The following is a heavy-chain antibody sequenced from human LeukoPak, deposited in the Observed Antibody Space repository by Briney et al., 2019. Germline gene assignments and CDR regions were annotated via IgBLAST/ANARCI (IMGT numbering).Heavy chain of an antibody. V-gene: IGHV4-39*01. Sequence: SETLSLTCTVSGVSIRGDTYYWGRIRQPPGKGLEWIGNYHIGNTYYNPSLKSRVTISEDTSKNQFSLRVNSVTAADTAVYYCARLWDSTGLYFYYYMDVWGEGTTVTVSS. CDR2: YHIGNT. D-gene: IGHD6-19*01. J-gene: IGHJ6*03. CDR1: GVSIRGDTYY. CDR3: ARLWDSTGLYFYYYMDV.